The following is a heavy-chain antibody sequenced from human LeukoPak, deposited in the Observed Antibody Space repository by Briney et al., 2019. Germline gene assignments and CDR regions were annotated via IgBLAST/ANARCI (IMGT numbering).Heavy chain of an antibody. J-gene: IGHJ6*03. D-gene: IGHD3-3*01. CDR2: MNPNSGNT. Sequence: ASVKVSCKASGYTFTSYDINWVRQATGQGLEWMGWMNPNSGNTGYAQKFQGRVTITRNTSISTAYMELSSLRSEDTAVYYCARADVLRDYYYYYYMDVWGKGTTVTVSS. CDR3: ARADVLRDYYYYYYMDV. V-gene: IGHV1-8*03. CDR1: GYTFTSYD.